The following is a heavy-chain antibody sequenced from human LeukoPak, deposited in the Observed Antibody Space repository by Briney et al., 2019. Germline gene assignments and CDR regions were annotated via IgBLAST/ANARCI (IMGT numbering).Heavy chain of an antibody. J-gene: IGHJ4*02. CDR2: ISADNGNT. CDR3: ARVDILTGYYFFDS. CDR1: GYTFTNYG. V-gene: IGHV1-18*01. Sequence: ASVKVSCKASGYTFTNYGISWVRQAPGQGLEWMGWISADNGNTYYTQNFQGRVSMTTDTFTSTAYMEVRSLRSDDTAVFYCARVDILTGYYFFDSWGQGTLVTVSS. D-gene: IGHD3-9*01.